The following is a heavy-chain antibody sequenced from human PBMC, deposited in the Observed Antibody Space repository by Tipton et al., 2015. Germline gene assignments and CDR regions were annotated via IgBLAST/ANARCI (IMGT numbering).Heavy chain of an antibody. V-gene: IGHV4-59*04. Sequence: TLSLTCTVSSDSINKYYWSWIRQPPGKELQWIGYIQYSGGTNYNPSLESRVSMSVDTTKNHFSLKLSSVTAADTAVYYCARTYDFTAYSPVGCWGQGTLVTVSS. J-gene: IGHJ4*02. CDR3: ARTYDFTAYSPVGC. CDR2: IQYSGGT. D-gene: IGHD3-3*01. CDR1: SDSINKYY.